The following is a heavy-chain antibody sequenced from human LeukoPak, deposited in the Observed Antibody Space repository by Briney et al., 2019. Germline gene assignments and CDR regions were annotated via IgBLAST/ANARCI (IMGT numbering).Heavy chain of an antibody. CDR3: AKPDEGYSSGGVGSSDAFDI. D-gene: IGHD6-19*01. CDR2: ISGDAGRT. V-gene: IGHV3-23*01. J-gene: IGHJ3*02. Sequence: PGGSLRLSCAASGFTFSSYGMNWVRQAPGKGLEWVSGISGDAGRTYYADSVKGRFTIYRDNSKNTLYLQMNSLRTEDTAVYYCAKPDEGYSSGGVGSSDAFDIWGQGTMVTVSS. CDR1: GFTFSSYG.